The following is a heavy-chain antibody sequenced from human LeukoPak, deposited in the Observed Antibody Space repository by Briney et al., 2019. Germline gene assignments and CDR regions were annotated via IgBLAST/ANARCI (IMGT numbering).Heavy chain of an antibody. J-gene: IGHJ5*02. CDR2: ISGSGDAT. CDR3: AKHYGHEAP. V-gene: IGHV3-23*01. Sequence: GGSLRLSCAASGFTFGSYAMSWVRQTPGRGLEWVSAISGSGDATYYADSVKGRFTVSRDNFKNTLYLQMNGLRAEDAAVYYCAKHYGHEAPWGQGTLVTVSS. CDR1: GFTFGSYA. D-gene: IGHD4-17*01.